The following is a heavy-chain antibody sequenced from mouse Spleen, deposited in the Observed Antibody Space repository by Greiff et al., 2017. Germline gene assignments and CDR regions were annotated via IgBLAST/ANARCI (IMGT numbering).Heavy chain of an antibody. CDR3: ARQGIYYGDLYAMDY. V-gene: IGHV5-15*01. CDR1: GFTFSDYG. CDR2: ISNLAYSI. J-gene: IGHJ4*01. Sequence: EVKVVESGGGLVKPGGSLKLSCAASGFTFSDYGMAWVRQAPGKGPEWVAFISNLAYSIYYADTVTGRFTISRENAKNTLYLEMSSLRSEDTAMYYCARQGIYYGDLYAMDYWGQGTSVTVSS. D-gene: IGHD2-13*01.